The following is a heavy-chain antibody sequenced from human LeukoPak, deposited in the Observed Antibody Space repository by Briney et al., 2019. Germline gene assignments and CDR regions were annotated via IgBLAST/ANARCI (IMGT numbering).Heavy chain of an antibody. J-gene: IGHJ6*02. V-gene: IGHV4-59*08. D-gene: IGHD3-9*01. CDR2: FSSSGTT. CDR1: GGPLRGSS. Sequence: SETLSPPCTVSGGPLRGSSGAWCGGPPGRPWEWFAYFSSSGTTDYNPSLKSRVTISIDTSQNQFSLRLRSVTATDTAVYHCARLTTYDVFSINYYALDVWGQGTPVTVTS. CDR3: ARLTTYDVFSINYYALDV.